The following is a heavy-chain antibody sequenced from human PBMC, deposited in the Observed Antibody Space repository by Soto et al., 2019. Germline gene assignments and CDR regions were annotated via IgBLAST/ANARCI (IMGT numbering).Heavy chain of an antibody. CDR1: GYTFTGYY. Sequence: ASVKVSCKASGYTFTGYYMHWVRQAPGQGLEWMGWINPNSGGTNYAQKFQGWVTMTRDTSISTAYMELSRLRSGDTAVYYCARDYCSSTSCYSHYGMDVWGQGTTVTVSS. J-gene: IGHJ6*02. V-gene: IGHV1-2*04. D-gene: IGHD2-2*01. CDR3: ARDYCSSTSCYSHYGMDV. CDR2: INPNSGGT.